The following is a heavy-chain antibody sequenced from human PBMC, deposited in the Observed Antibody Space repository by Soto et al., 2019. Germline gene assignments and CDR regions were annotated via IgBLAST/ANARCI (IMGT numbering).Heavy chain of an antibody. D-gene: IGHD2-15*01. J-gene: IGHJ6*01. Sequence: AAPKGSCKASGCSFTDYHMHWVRQAPGQGLEWLGGINPKSGGTSTAQKFQGWVTMTTDTSSSTASMELSRLTSDDTAIYYCAMGDSTGCSAVVSSSSDNHSMDI. CDR2: INPKSGGT. CDR3: AMGDSTGCSAVVSSSSDNHSMDI. V-gene: IGHV1-2*04. CDR1: GCSFTDYH.